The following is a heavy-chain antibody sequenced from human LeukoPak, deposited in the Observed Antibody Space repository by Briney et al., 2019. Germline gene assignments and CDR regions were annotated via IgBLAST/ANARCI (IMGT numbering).Heavy chain of an antibody. D-gene: IGHD4-23*01. CDR2: INHSGST. CDR1: GGSISSSSYY. V-gene: IGHV4-39*07. CDR3: ARRGTVVTSEEYYFDH. J-gene: IGHJ4*02. Sequence: SETLSLTCTVSGGSISSSSYYWGWIRQPPGKGLEWIGEINHSGSTNYNPSLKSRVTISVDTSKNQFSLKLSSVTAADTAVYYCARRGTVVTSEEYYFDHWGQGTLVTVSS.